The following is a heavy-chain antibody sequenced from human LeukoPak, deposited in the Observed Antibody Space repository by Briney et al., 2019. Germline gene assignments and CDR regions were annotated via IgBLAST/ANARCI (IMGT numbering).Heavy chain of an antibody. D-gene: IGHD1-26*01. V-gene: IGHV3-30*02. J-gene: IGHJ4*02. CDR3: AKDHGGSYSESFDY. CDR2: IRYDGSNK. Sequence: GGSLRLSCAASGFTFSNYGMHWVRQAPGKGLEWVAFIRYDGSNKYYADSVKGRFTISRDNSKNTMYLQMNSLRAEDTAVYYCAKDHGGSYSESFDYWGQGTLVTVSS. CDR1: GFTFSNYG.